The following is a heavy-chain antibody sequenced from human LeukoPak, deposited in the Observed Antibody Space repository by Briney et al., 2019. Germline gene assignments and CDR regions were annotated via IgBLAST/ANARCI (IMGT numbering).Heavy chain of an antibody. CDR1: GFTFDSYG. D-gene: IGHD2-21*02. Sequence: QPGRSLRLSCAASGFTFDSYGMSWVRQAPGKGLEWVSAITSSSGHTYYADSVKGRFTISRDNSRNTLYLQMNSLRAEDTAVYYCAKDGTGCGGDCYSDYWGQGSLVTVSS. V-gene: IGHV3-23*01. CDR2: ITSSSGHT. CDR3: AKDGTGCGGDCYSDY. J-gene: IGHJ4*02.